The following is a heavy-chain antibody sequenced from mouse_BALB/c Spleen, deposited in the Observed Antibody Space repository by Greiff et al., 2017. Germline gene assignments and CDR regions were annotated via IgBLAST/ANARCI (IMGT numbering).Heavy chain of an antibody. J-gene: IGHJ2*01. V-gene: IGHV2-2*02. CDR1: GFSLTSYG. CDR2: IWSGGST. D-gene: IGHD2-10*02. Sequence: VKLMESGPGLVQPSQSLSITCTVSGFSLTSYGVHWVRQSPGKGLEWLGVIWSGGSTDYNAAFISRLSISKDNSKSQVFFKMNSLQANDTAIYYCARNPYGNFYYFDYWGQGTTLTVSS. CDR3: ARNPYGNFYYFDY.